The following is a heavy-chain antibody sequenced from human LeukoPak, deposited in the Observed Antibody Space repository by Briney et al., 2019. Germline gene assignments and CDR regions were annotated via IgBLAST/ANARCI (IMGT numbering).Heavy chain of an antibody. CDR2: INHSGST. CDR1: GGSFSDYY. J-gene: IGHJ4*02. CDR3: ARDINYYTFDY. Sequence: SETLSLTCAVYGGSFSDYYWSWIRQPPRKGLEWIGEINHSGSTNYNPSLKSRVTISVDTSKNQFSLKLSSVTAADTAVYYCARDINYYTFDYWGQGALVTVSS. V-gene: IGHV4-34*01. D-gene: IGHD4-11*01.